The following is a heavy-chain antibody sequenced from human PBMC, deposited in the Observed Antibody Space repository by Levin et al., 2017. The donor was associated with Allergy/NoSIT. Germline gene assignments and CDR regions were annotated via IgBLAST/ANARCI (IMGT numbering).Heavy chain of an antibody. CDR1: GFTFSTYD. V-gene: IGHV3-13*04. Sequence: GGSLRLSCAASGFTFSTYDMHWVRQAAGKGLEWVSGIGTAGDTYYPGSVKGRFTISRENAKSSLYLQMNSLRAGDTAVYYCARDGGVYGSSTSRGFDYWGQGTLVTVSS. CDR2: IGTAGDT. D-gene: IGHD6-13*01. J-gene: IGHJ4*02. CDR3: ARDGGVYGSSTSRGFDY.